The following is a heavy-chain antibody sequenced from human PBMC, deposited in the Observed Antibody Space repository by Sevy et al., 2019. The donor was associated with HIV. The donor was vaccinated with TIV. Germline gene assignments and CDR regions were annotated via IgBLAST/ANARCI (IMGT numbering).Heavy chain of an antibody. CDR2: INHSGST. Sequence: SETLSLTCAVYGGSFSGYYWSWIRQPPGKGLEWIGEINHSGSTNYNPSLKSRVTISVDTSKNQFSLKLSSVTAADTAVYHCAREVVVAATPDYWGQGTLVTVSS. V-gene: IGHV4-34*01. D-gene: IGHD2-15*01. CDR3: AREVVVAATPDY. CDR1: GGSFSGYY. J-gene: IGHJ4*02.